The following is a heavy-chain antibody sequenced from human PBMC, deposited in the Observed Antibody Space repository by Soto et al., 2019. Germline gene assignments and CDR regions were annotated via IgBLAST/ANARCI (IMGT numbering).Heavy chain of an antibody. V-gene: IGHV1-18*01. CDR2: ISTYNGNT. Sequence: ASVKVSCKASGYTFTSYGVSWVRQAPGQGLEWVGWISTYNGNTNYAQKFQGRVTMTTDTSISTAYMELSRLRSDDTAVYYCAREQLVHYYYYGMDVWGQGTTVTVSS. J-gene: IGHJ6*02. CDR1: GYTFTSYG. D-gene: IGHD6-6*01. CDR3: AREQLVHYYYYGMDV.